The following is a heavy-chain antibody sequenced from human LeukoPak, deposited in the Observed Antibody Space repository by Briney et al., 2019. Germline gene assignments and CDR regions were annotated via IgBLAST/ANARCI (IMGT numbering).Heavy chain of an antibody. CDR2: IYDSGST. Sequence: ASETLSLTCTVSGASISGSGYYWGWIRQPPGKGLEWIGNIYDSGSTYYNASLQSRVTISIDTSKNQLSLRLSSVTAADTAMYYCAKSGGYGLIDYWGQGTLVTVS. D-gene: IGHD1-26*01. CDR3: AKSGGYGLIDY. CDR1: GASISGSGYY. J-gene: IGHJ4*02. V-gene: IGHV4-39*01.